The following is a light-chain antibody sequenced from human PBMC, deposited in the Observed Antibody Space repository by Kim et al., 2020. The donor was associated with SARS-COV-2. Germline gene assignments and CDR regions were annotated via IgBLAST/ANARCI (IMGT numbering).Light chain of an antibody. CDR1: QGISSY. Sequence: STGDRVTITCRASQGISSYLAWYQQKPGKAPKLLIYAASTLQSGVPSRFSGSGSGTDFTLTISCLQSEDFATYYCQQYYSYPPLTFGGGTKVDI. CDR2: AAS. V-gene: IGKV1-8*01. J-gene: IGKJ4*01. CDR3: QQYYSYPPLT.